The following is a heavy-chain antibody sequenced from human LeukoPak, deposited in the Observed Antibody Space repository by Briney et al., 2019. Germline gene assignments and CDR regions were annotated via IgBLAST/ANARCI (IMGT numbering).Heavy chain of an antibody. Sequence: GGSLRLSCAASGFTFSSYGMHWVRQAPGKGLEWVANIKQDGSEKYYVDSVKGRFTISRDNAKNSLYLQMNSLRAEDTAVYYCARVSGSGSFLQFYFDYWGRGTLVTVSS. CDR3: ARVSGSGSFLQFYFDY. J-gene: IGHJ4*02. CDR2: IKQDGSEK. CDR1: GFTFSSYG. D-gene: IGHD3-10*01. V-gene: IGHV3-7*01.